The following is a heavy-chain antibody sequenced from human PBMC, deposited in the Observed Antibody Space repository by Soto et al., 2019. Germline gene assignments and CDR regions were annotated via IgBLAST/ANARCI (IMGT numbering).Heavy chain of an antibody. Sequence: PGGSLRLSCAASGFTFRSYSMSWVRQAPGKGLEWVSYIGSSTSTIYYADSVKGRFTISRDNAKNTLYLQMNSLRAEDTAVYYCAKDVVVAATLRYYYYVMDVWGQGTTVTVSS. CDR1: GFTFRSYS. J-gene: IGHJ6*02. D-gene: IGHD2-15*01. CDR2: IGSSTSTI. V-gene: IGHV3-48*01. CDR3: AKDVVVAATLRYYYYVMDV.